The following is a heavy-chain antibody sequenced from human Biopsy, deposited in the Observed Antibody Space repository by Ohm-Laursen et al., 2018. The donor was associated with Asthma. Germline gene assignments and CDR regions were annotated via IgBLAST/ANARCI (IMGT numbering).Heavy chain of an antibody. CDR3: ARDLADRIMVGDHDFYAMDV. CDR2: VSSDGHNK. CDR1: GFVFSQCG. Sequence: SLRLSCAASGFVFSQCGMHWVRQGPGKGLEWVALVSSDGHNKYYEDSVKGRFTISRDNSKNTLSLQMNSLRLDDTAVYYCARDLADRIMVGDHDFYAMDVWGQGTTVTFSS. J-gene: IGHJ6*02. D-gene: IGHD3-10*01. V-gene: IGHV3-30*03.